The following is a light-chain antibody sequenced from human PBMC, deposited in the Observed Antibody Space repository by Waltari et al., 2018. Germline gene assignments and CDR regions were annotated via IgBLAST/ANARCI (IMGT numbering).Light chain of an antibody. V-gene: IGLV1-51*01. CDR3: GTWDTSLSVGV. CDR1: SFNIGKNY. CDR2: DND. Sequence: QSLLTQPPSMSAAPGQKVTISCSGNSFNIGKNYVSWYQHLPGTAPKLLIQDNDKRPSGVPDRFSGSRSGPSATLYITGLQTGDEADYYCGTWDTSLSVGVFGGGTKVTVL. J-gene: IGLJ3*02.